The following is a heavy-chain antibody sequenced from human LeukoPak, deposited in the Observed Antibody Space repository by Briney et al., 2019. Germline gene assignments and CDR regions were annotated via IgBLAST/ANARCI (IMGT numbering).Heavy chain of an antibody. J-gene: IGHJ4*02. Sequence: ASVKVSCKASGYTFTGYYMHWVRQAPGQGLEWIGWINPNSGGTNYAQKFQGRVTMTRDTSISTAYMELSRLRSDDTAVYYCARADSSSWYGGYWGQGTLVTVSS. D-gene: IGHD6-13*01. CDR1: GYTFTGYY. CDR2: INPNSGGT. CDR3: ARADSSSWYGGY. V-gene: IGHV1-2*02.